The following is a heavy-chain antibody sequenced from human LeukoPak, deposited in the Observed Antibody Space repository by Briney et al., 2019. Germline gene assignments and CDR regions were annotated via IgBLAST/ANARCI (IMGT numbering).Heavy chain of an antibody. Sequence: SLRLSCAAPGFTFTNYAMHWIRQAPGKGLEWVSYISSSSSYTNYADSVKGRFTISRGNAKNSLYLQMNSLRAEDTAVYYCARGRSGWYPFDYWGQGTLVTVSS. CDR2: ISSSSSYT. CDR3: ARGRSGWYPFDY. D-gene: IGHD6-19*01. J-gene: IGHJ4*02. V-gene: IGHV3-11*05. CDR1: GFTFTNYA.